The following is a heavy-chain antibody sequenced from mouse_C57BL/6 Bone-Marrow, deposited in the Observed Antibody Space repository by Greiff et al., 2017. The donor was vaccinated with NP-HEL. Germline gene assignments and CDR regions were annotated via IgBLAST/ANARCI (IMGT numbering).Heavy chain of an antibody. D-gene: IGHD2-3*01. CDR2: ISSGGSYT. CDR3: ARHKGWLPLAMDY. J-gene: IGHJ4*01. V-gene: IGHV5-6*01. CDR1: GFTFSSYG. Sequence: EVKVVESGGDLVKPGGSLKLSCAASGFTFSSYGMSWVRQTPDKRLEWVATISSGGSYTYYPDSVKGRFTISRDNAKNTLYLQMSSLKSEDTAMYYCARHKGWLPLAMDYWGQGTSVTVSS.